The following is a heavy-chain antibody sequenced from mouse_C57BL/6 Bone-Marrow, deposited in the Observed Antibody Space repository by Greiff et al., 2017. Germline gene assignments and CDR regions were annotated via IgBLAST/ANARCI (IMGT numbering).Heavy chain of an antibody. CDR1: GYTFTSYG. CDR3: TLGYYEAY. Sequence: QVQLQQSGAELARPGASVKLSCKASGYTFTSYGISWVKQRTGQGLEWIGEIYPRSGNTYYNEKFKGKATLTADKSSSTAYMELRSLTSEDSAVYFCTLGYYEAYWGQGTLVTVSA. CDR2: IYPRSGNT. J-gene: IGHJ3*01. D-gene: IGHD2-3*01. V-gene: IGHV1-81*01.